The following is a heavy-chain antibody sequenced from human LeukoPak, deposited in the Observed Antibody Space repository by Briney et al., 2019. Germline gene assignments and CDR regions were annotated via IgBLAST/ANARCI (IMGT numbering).Heavy chain of an antibody. J-gene: IGHJ4*02. CDR3: ARGFSIAARPLGY. CDR2: IYYSGST. CDR1: GGSIGSYY. Sequence: SETLSHTCTVSGGSIGSYYWSWIRQPPGKGLEWIGYIYYSGSTNYNPSLKSRVTISVDTSKNQFSLKLSSVTAADTAVYYCARGFSIAARPLGYWGQGTLVTVSS. D-gene: IGHD6-6*01. V-gene: IGHV4-59*01.